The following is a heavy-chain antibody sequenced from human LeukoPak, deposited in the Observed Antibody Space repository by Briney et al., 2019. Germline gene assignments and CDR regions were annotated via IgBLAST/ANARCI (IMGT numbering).Heavy chain of an antibody. D-gene: IGHD3-9*01. J-gene: IGHJ4*02. CDR2: MKPDGSDK. Sequence: PGGSLRLSCAASGFTFSTYWMNWVRQAPGKGLEWVALMKPDGSDKYYVESVKGRFTISRDNAKNSLYLQMNSLRVEDTAVYYCARAPLGHTWFQYFDSWGQGTLVTVSS. CDR1: GFTFSTYW. V-gene: IGHV3-7*01. CDR3: ARAPLGHTWFQYFDS.